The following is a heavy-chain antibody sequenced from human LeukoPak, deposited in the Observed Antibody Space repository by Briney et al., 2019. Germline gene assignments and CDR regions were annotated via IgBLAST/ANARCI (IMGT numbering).Heavy chain of an antibody. D-gene: IGHD5-24*01. V-gene: IGHV5-51*01. CDR1: GSRFTSHW. CDR2: IYPAESDT. CDR3: ARLETADGYYYRVFDY. J-gene: IGHJ4*02. Sequence: GAPLKISCKGSGSRFTSHWIAWVGRLPGKGLEWMGGIYPAESDTRYRTSFQAQVPISPDKSITTPYLQWRSVRASYSAMYYCARLETADGYYYRVFDYWGQGTLVTVSS.